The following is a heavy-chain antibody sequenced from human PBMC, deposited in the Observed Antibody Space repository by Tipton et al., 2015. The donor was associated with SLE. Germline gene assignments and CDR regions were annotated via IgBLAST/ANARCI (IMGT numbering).Heavy chain of an antibody. D-gene: IGHD3-22*01. CDR1: GGSMSSGAYY. J-gene: IGHJ4*02. Sequence: TLSLTCTVSGGSMSSGAYYWSWIRQYPGKGLEWIGNIHYTGSTYYNPSLYNPSLQSRATISVDTSKNQFYLRLSSVTAADTAMYYCARGGPYYYDSSGNLLAYWGQGALVTVSS. CDR3: ARGGPYYYDSSGNLLAY. V-gene: IGHV4-31*03. CDR2: IHYTGST.